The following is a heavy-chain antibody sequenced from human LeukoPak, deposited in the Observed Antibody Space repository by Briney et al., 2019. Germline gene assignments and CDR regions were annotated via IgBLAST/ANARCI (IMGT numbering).Heavy chain of an antibody. V-gene: IGHV3-48*03. CDR3: ATDGRANDFRGPIFDY. Sequence: PGGSLRLSCAASGFTFSSYEMNWVRQAPGKGLEWVSYISSSGSSLYYADSVKGRFTISRDNAKNSLYLQMNSLRAEDTAVYYCATDGRANDFRGPIFDYWGQGTLVTVSP. D-gene: IGHD3-3*01. J-gene: IGHJ4*02. CDR2: ISSSGSSL. CDR1: GFTFSSYE.